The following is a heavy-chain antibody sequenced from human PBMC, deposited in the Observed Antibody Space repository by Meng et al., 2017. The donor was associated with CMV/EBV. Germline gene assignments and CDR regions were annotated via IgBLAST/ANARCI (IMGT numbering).Heavy chain of an antibody. J-gene: IGHJ6*02. V-gene: IGHV1-46*01. CDR1: GYTFTSYY. Sequence: ASVKVSCKASGYTFTSYYMHWVRQAPGQGLEWMGIINPSGGSTSYAQKFQGRATMTRDTSTSTVYMELSSLRSEDTAVYYCAREISSGYYRTQYLMDVWGQGTTVTVSS. D-gene: IGHD3-22*01. CDR3: AREISSGYYRTQYLMDV. CDR2: INPSGGST.